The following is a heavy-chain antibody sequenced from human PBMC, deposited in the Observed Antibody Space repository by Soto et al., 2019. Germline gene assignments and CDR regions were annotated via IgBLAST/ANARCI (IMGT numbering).Heavy chain of an antibody. CDR1: GFTFSSSW. CDR2: ISGDGYII. D-gene: IGHD6-13*01. J-gene: IGHJ4*02. CDR3: ARDLYKQQLVGKFTPLGY. V-gene: IGHV3-21*01. Sequence: GGSLRLSCTASGFTFSSSWMHWARQAPGTGLVWVLSISGDGYIIFHADSVKGRFTISRDNAKNSLYLQMNSLRAEDTAVYYCARDLYKQQLVGKFTPLGYWGQGTLVTVSS.